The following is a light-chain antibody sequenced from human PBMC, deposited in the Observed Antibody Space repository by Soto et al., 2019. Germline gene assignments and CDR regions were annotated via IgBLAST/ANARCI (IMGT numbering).Light chain of an antibody. CDR2: AAA. CDR1: QSISSW. CDR3: QRANSFPRT. V-gene: IGKV1-12*01. Sequence: DIQMTQSPSSASASVGDRVTITCRASQSISSWLAWYQQKPGKAPKLLIYAAATLASGVPARFSGIGSGTHFTLTISSLQPEDFGTYYCQRANSFPRTFGQGTKVDIK. J-gene: IGKJ1*01.